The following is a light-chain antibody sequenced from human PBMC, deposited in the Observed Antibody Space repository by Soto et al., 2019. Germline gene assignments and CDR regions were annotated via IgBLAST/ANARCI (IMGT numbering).Light chain of an antibody. CDR1: QSVSRNN. Sequence: EIVVTQSPGTLSLSPGERGTLSCRASQSVSRNNLARYQQRPGQPPRLFIYGASSRAPGIPDRFSGSGSGTDFTLTISRLEPEDSAVYFCQQYDRPPYSFGQGTKLEIK. CDR3: QQYDRPPYS. CDR2: GAS. V-gene: IGKV3-20*01. J-gene: IGKJ2*01.